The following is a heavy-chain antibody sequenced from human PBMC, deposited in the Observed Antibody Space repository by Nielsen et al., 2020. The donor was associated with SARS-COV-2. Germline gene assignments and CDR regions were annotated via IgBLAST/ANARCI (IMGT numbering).Heavy chain of an antibody. V-gene: IGHV3-30-3*01. J-gene: IGHJ4*02. CDR2: ISYDGSNK. CDR3: ARDRNSWGPFDY. CDR1: GFTFSSYA. Sequence: GGSLRLSCAASGFTFSSYAMHWVRQAPGKGLEWVAVISYDGSNKYYADSVKGRFTISRDNSKNTLYLQMNSLRAEDTAVYYCARDRNSWGPFDYWGQGTLVTVSS. D-gene: IGHD6-13*01.